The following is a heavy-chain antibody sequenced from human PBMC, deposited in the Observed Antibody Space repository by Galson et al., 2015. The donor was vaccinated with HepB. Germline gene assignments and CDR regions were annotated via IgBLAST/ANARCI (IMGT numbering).Heavy chain of an antibody. V-gene: IGHV3-23*01. J-gene: IGHJ4*02. CDR2: ISGSGDST. Sequence: SLRLSCAASGFTFSSYSMNWVRQAPGKGLEWVSTISGSGDSTYYADSVKGRFSISRDNSQSTLLLQLNSLRAEDTAVYYCAKIPYSSGWDAYFACWGPGTLVTVSS. CDR3: AKIPYSSGWDAYFAC. D-gene: IGHD6-19*01. CDR1: GFTFSSYS.